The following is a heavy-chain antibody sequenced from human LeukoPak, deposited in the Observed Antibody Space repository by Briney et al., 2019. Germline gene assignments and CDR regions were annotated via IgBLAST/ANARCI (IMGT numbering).Heavy chain of an antibody. V-gene: IGHV4-30-2*01. CDR3: ARDHRLHTSGSDGMDV. J-gene: IGHJ6*02. CDR2: INHSGST. CDR1: GGSISSGGYY. Sequence: PSQTLSLTCTVSGGSISSGGYYWSWIRQPPGKGLEWIGEINHSGSTNYNPSLKSRVTISVDTSKNQFSLKLSSVTAADTAVYYCARDHRLHTSGSDGMDVWGQGTTVTVSS. D-gene: IGHD6-19*01.